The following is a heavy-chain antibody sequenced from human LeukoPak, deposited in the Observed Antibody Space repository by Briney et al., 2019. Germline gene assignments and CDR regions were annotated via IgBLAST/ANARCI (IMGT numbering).Heavy chain of an antibody. CDR2: IYHSGST. J-gene: IGHJ5*02. D-gene: IGHD1-14*01. V-gene: IGHV4-38-2*02. CDR3: ARDKPRPGWFDP. Sequence: SETLSLPCAVYGGSFSGYYWGWIRQPPGKGLEWIGSIYHSGSTYYNPSLKSRVTISVDTSKNQFSLKLSSVTAADTAVYYCARDKPRPGWFDPWGQGTLVTVSS. CDR1: GGSFSGYY.